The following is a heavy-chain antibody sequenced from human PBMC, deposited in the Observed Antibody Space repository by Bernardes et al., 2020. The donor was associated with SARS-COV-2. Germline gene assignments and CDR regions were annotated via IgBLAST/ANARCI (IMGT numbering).Heavy chain of an antibody. CDR2: INHSGST. CDR1: GGSFSGSY. D-gene: IGHD2-15*01. CDR3: AEVAYANGMDV. J-gene: IGHJ6*02. Sequence: SYTLTRTCAVYGGSFSGSYWSWIRQPPGQGLEWIGEINHSGSTNYNPSLKSRVTISVDTSKNQFSLKLSSVTAADTAVYYCAEVAYANGMDVWGQGTTVTVSS. V-gene: IGHV4-34*01.